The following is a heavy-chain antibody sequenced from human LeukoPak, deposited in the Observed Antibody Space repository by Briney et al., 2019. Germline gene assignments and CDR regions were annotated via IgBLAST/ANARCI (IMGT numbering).Heavy chain of an antibody. CDR2: ISYDGSNK. CDR1: GLTFSSYG. D-gene: IGHD3-22*01. Sequence: GRSLRLSCAASGLTFSSYGMHWVRQAPGKGLEWVAVISYDGSNKYYADSVKGRFTISRDNSKNTLYLQMNSLRAEDTAVYYCAKDVAAYYYDSSGYYARRGFDAYYFDYWGQGTLVTVSS. V-gene: IGHV3-30*18. J-gene: IGHJ4*02. CDR3: AKDVAAYYYDSSGYYARRGFDAYYFDY.